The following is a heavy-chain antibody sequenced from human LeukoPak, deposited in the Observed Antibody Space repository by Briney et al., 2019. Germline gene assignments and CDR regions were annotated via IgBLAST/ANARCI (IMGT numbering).Heavy chain of an antibody. CDR1: GFTFSSYG. CDR3: AKEGAAGGKMQYCFDY. Sequence: GGSLRLSCAASGFTFSSYGMHWVRQAPGKGLEWVAVISDDGSTKYYADSVKGRFTISRDNSKNTLYLKMNSLRAEDTAVYYCAKEGAAGGKMQYCFDYWGQGTLVTVSS. J-gene: IGHJ4*02. CDR2: ISDDGSTK. D-gene: IGHD6-13*01. V-gene: IGHV3-30*18.